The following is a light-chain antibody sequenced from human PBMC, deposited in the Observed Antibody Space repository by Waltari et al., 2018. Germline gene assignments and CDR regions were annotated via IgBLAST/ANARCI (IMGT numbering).Light chain of an antibody. CDR1: QSVSRA. Sequence: EIVLTQSPGTLSLSQGESATLSCRASQSVSRALAGYQQTPGQAPRLLSYAASTRATGVPDRFSGSGSGTDFSLTISRLDPEDFAVYYCQHYVNLPVTFGQGTKVEI. J-gene: IGKJ1*01. V-gene: IGKV3-20*01. CDR2: AAS. CDR3: QHYVNLPVT.